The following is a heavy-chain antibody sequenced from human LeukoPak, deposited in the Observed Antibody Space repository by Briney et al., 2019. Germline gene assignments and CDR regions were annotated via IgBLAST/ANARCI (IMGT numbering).Heavy chain of an antibody. V-gene: IGHV4-61*08. CDR1: GGSVSSGDYY. J-gene: IGHJ4*02. CDR2: IYHSGST. D-gene: IGHD6-13*01. CDR3: ARDSPAGSDY. Sequence: SETLSLTCTVSGGSVSSGDYYWSWIRQPPGKGLEWIGEIYHSGSTNYNPSLKSRVTISVDKSKNQFSLKLSSVTAADTAVYYCARDSPAGSDYWGQGTLVTVSS.